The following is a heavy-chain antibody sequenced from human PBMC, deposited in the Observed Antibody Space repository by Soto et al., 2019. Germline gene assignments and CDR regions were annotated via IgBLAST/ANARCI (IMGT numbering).Heavy chain of an antibody. CDR1: GDTFNDYY. CDR3: ARESGGATATLDYYYFYMDV. Sequence: QVQLVQSGAEVNKPGASVTVSCRSSGDTFNDYYIHWVRQAPGQGLAWMGWINPNGGVTKYAQKFQGWVSMTRDTSIRTVYMQLSRLRSDDTAVYYCARESGGATATLDYYYFYMDVWGTGTTVTVSS. J-gene: IGHJ6*03. CDR2: INPNGGVT. D-gene: IGHD5-12*01. V-gene: IGHV1-2*04.